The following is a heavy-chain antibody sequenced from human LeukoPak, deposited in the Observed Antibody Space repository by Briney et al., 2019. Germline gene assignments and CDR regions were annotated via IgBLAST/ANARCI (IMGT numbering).Heavy chain of an antibody. D-gene: IGHD3-3*01. Sequence: GGSLRLSCAASGFTFSNSAMGWVRQAPGKGLEWVSSISSSSSYIYYADSVKGRFTISRDNAKNSLYLQMNSLRAEDTAVYYCARDPKRFLEWLSYYPDYWGQGTLVTVSS. CDR2: ISSSSSYI. CDR1: GFTFSNSA. J-gene: IGHJ4*02. CDR3: ARDPKRFLEWLSYYPDY. V-gene: IGHV3-21*01.